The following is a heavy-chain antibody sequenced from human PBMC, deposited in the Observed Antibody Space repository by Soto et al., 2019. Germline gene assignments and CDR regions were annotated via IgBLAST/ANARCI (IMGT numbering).Heavy chain of an antibody. CDR2: MNPNSGNT. CDR1: GYTFTSYD. D-gene: IGHD6-19*01. Sequence: ASVKVSCKASGYTFTSYDINWVRQATGQGLEWMGWMNPNSGNTGYAQKFQGRVTMTRNTSISTAYMELSSLRSEDTAVYYCATPRLLQQWPRGGDAFDIWGQGTMVTVSS. CDR3: ATPRLLQQWPRGGDAFDI. V-gene: IGHV1-8*01. J-gene: IGHJ3*02.